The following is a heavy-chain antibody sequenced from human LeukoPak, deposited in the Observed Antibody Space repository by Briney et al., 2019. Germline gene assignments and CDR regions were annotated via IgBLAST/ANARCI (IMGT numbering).Heavy chain of an antibody. CDR2: INSDGSST. J-gene: IGHJ4*02. D-gene: IGHD3-10*01. CDR3: ASGHYYYGSGSYY. V-gene: IGHV3-74*01. CDR1: GFTFSSYW. Sequence: EGSLRLSCAASGFTFSSYWMHWVRQAPGKGLVWVSRINSDGSSTSYADSVKGRFTISRDNAQNTLYLQMNSLRAEDTAVYYCASGHYYYGSGSYYWGQGTLVTVSS.